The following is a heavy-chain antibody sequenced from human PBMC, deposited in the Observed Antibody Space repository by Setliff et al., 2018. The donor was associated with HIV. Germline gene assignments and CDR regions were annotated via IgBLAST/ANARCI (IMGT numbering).Heavy chain of an antibody. V-gene: IGHV3-43*01. Sequence: GGSLRLSCAASGFTFHDFSMHWVRQAPGKGLEWVSLINKDGHHTLNADSVRGRFTISRDNRKDSLYLQMNSLSTEDTALYYCAKEHWGSNWSGLGVWGQGTTVTVSS. D-gene: IGHD6-13*01. CDR3: AKEHWGSNWSGLGV. J-gene: IGHJ6*02. CDR1: GFTFHDFS. CDR2: INKDGHHT.